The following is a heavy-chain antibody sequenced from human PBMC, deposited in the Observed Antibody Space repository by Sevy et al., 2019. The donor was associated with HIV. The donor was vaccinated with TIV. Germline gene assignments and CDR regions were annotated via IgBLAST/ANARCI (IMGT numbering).Heavy chain of an antibody. CDR2: ISGSGGRT. D-gene: IGHD3-10*02. Sequence: GGSLRLSCAASGFTFSSYAMSWVRQAPGKGLEWVSAISGSGGRTYYADSVKGWFTISRDNSKNMLYLQMNSLRADDTAIYYCAKNWDSLLFGELSYFAYWGQGTLVTVSS. V-gene: IGHV3-23*01. CDR1: GFTFSSYA. J-gene: IGHJ4*02. CDR3: AKNWDSLLFGELSYFAY.